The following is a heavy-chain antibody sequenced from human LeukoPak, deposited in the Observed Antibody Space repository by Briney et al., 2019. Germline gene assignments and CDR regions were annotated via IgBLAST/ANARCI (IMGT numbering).Heavy chain of an antibody. V-gene: IGHV3-23*01. Sequence: PGGSLRLSCAASGFTFSSYAMSWVRQAPGKGLEWVSAISGSVGSTYYADSVKGRFTISRDNSKNTLYLQMNSLRAEDTAVYYCTTDTPYYYDSSGYPFDYWGQGTLVTVSS. D-gene: IGHD3-22*01. J-gene: IGHJ4*02. CDR3: TTDTPYYYDSSGYPFDY. CDR1: GFTFSSYA. CDR2: ISGSVGST.